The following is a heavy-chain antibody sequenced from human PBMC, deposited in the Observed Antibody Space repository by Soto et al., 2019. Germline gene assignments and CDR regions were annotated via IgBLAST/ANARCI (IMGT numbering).Heavy chain of an antibody. CDR2: IIPIFGTA. D-gene: IGHD6-19*01. CDR3: ARVESIAVAGYYYYGMDV. V-gene: IGHV1-69*13. J-gene: IGHJ6*02. Sequence: GASVKVSCKASGGTFSSYAISWVRQAPGQGLEWMGGIIPIFGTANYAQKFQGRVTITADESTSTAYMELSSLRPEDTAVYYCARVESIAVAGYYYYGMDVWGQGTTVTVSS. CDR1: GGTFSSYA.